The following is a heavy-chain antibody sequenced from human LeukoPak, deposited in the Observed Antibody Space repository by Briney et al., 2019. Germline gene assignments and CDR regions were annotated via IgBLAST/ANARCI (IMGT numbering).Heavy chain of an antibody. CDR1: GFTFSSYS. CDR3: ANHLACGSTSCPPFDY. D-gene: IGHD2-2*01. V-gene: IGHV3-21*01. J-gene: IGHJ4*02. CDR2: ISSSSSYI. Sequence: GGSLRLSCAASGFTFSSYSMNWVRQAPGKGLEWVSSISSSSSYICYADSVKGRFTISRDNAKNSLYLQMNSLRAEDTAVYYCANHLACGSTSCPPFDYWGQGTLVTVSS.